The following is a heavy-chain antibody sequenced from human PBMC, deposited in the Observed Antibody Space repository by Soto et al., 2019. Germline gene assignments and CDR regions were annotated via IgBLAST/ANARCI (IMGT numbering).Heavy chain of an antibody. V-gene: IGHV1-18*01. J-gene: IGHJ4*02. D-gene: IGHD2-15*01. Sequence: GRVTMTTDTSTSTAYMELRSLRSDDTAVYYCARDTGSFFDYWGQGTLVTVSS. CDR3: ARDTGSFFDY.